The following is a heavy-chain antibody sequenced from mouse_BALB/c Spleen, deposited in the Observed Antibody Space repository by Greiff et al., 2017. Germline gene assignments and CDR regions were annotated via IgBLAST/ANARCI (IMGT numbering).Heavy chain of an antibody. Sequence: EVHLVESGGGLVKPGGSLKLSCAASGFTFSSYAMSWVRQSPEKRLEWVAEISSGGSYTYYPDTVTGRFTISRDNAKNTLYLEMSSLRSEDTAMYYCARGAVTTVVATRAMDYWGQGTSVTVSS. D-gene: IGHD1-1*01. J-gene: IGHJ4*01. CDR3: ARGAVTTVVATRAMDY. CDR2: ISSGGSYT. V-gene: IGHV5-9-4*01. CDR1: GFTFSSYA.